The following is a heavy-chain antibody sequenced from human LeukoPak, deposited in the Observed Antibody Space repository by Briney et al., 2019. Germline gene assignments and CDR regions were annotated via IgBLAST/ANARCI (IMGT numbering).Heavy chain of an antibody. CDR3: ARSKGRDGDNWDFFFDF. CDR2: VNHSGGA. J-gene: IGHJ4*02. D-gene: IGHD5-24*01. V-gene: IGHV4-34*01. Sequence: PSETLSLTCAVYGGSFRDFHWSWIRQSPGKGLEWIGEVNHSGGAKYDPSLKSRFSISVDTSKNQVSLKLSSVTAADTAVFYCARSKGRDGDNWDFFFDFWGQGTLVTVSS. CDR1: GGSFRDFH.